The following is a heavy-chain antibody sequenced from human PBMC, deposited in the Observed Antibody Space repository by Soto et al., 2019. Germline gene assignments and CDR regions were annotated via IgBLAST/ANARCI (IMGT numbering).Heavy chain of an antibody. D-gene: IGHD2-2*01. V-gene: IGHV3-30-3*01. CDR2: ISYDGSNK. Sequence: QVQLVESGGGVVPPGRSLSLSCAASGFPFRSYAMHWVRQAPGKGLEWVAVISYDGSNKYYADSVKGRFTISRDNSKNTLYLQMNSLRAEDTAVYYCARSRPGPFFDYWGQGTPVTVSS. CDR3: ARSRPGPFFDY. CDR1: GFPFRSYA. J-gene: IGHJ4*02.